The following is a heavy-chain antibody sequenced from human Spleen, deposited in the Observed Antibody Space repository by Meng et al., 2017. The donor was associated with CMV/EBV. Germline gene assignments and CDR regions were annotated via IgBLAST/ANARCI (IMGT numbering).Heavy chain of an antibody. D-gene: IGHD2-2*02. V-gene: IGHV1-18*01. CDR1: GYTFTSYG. CDR3: ARDFDVVVPAAISECYDP. CDR2: ISAYNGNT. Sequence: ASVKVSCKASGYTFTSYGISWVRQAPGQGLEWMGWISAYNGNTNYAQKLQGRVTMTTDTSTSTAYMELRSLRSDDTAVYYCARDFDVVVPAAISECYDPWGQGTLVTVSS. J-gene: IGHJ5*02.